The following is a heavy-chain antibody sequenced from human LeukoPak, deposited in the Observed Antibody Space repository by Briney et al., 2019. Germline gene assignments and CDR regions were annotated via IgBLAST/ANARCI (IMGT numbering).Heavy chain of an antibody. D-gene: IGHD5-18*01. Sequence: MTSETLSLTCTVSGGSISSSPYYWGWIRQPPGKGLEWIGSIYYSGTTHYSPSLESRVTISVDTSKNQFSLKVASVTAADTAIYYCAKGAGGFSYYNWFDPWGQGTLVTVSS. V-gene: IGHV4-39*07. CDR2: IYYSGTT. CDR1: GGSISSSPYY. J-gene: IGHJ5*02. CDR3: AKGAGGFSYYNWFDP.